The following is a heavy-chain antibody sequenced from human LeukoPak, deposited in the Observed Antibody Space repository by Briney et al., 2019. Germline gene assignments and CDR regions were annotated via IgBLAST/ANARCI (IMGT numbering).Heavy chain of an antibody. D-gene: IGHD2-2*01. CDR1: GHSFTDYW. J-gene: IGHJ3*02. CDR3: ASPTGRGCTSSSCYVDAFDI. CDR2: IFPGDSDT. V-gene: IGHV5-51*01. Sequence: GEALKISCKGSGHSFTDYWIGWVRQMPGKGLEWMGVIFPGDSDTRYSASFQGQVTISADKSISTAYLQWSSLKASDTAIYYCASPTGRGCTSSSCYVDAFDIWGQGTMVTVSS.